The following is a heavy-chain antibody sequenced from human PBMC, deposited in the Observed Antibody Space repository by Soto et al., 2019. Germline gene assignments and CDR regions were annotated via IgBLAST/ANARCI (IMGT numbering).Heavy chain of an antibody. CDR2: INHNSGDT. J-gene: IGHJ6*02. D-gene: IGHD3-10*01. CDR1: GYTFSGYY. V-gene: IGHV1-2*04. CDR3: ARDGYHGPESSGGMDV. Sequence: QVQLVQSGAEVKMPGASVKVSCKASGYTFSGYYMHWVRQAPGQGLEWMGWINHNSGDTNYAQKFPGWVTMTRDTSISTAYMDLNRLRSDDTAVYYCARDGYHGPESSGGMDVWGQGTTVTVSS.